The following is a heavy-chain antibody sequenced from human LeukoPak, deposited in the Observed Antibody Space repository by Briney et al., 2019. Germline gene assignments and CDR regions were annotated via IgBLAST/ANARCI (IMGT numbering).Heavy chain of an antibody. J-gene: IGHJ3*02. D-gene: IGHD3/OR15-3a*01. CDR1: GGSFSGAY. CDR3: ATSLIYVFDS. V-gene: IGHV4-34*01. CDR2: INHSGST. Sequence: PSETLSLTCAVYGGSFSGAYWSWIRQPPGKGLEWIGEINHSGSTNYNPSLKSRVTISVDTSKNQFSLKLSSVTAADTALYYCATSLIYVFDSWGQGTMVTVSS.